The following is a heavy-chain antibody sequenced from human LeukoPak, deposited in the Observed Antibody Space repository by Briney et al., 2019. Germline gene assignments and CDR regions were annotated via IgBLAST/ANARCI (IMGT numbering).Heavy chain of an antibody. V-gene: IGHV3-74*03. CDR1: GFTFSRYW. CDR2: INRDGSAT. D-gene: IGHD1-26*01. J-gene: IGHJ6*02. Sequence: GGSLRLSCAASGFTFSRYWMHWVRQAPGKGLVWVSRINRDGSATTYADSVKGRFTVSRDNGKNTLYLQMNSLSADDTAVYYCARNQEGDVGAISYYFAIDVWGQGTTVTVAS. CDR3: ARNQEGDVGAISYYFAIDV.